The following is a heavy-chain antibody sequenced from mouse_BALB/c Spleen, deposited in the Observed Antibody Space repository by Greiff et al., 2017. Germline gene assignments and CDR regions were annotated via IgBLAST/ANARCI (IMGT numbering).Heavy chain of an antibody. J-gene: IGHJ2*01. CDR1: GYTFTSYW. V-gene: IGHV1S81*02. D-gene: IGHD2-13*01. Sequence: VQLQQPGAELVKPGASVKLSCKASGYTFTSYWMHWVKQRPGQGLEWIGEINPSNGRTNYNEKFKSKATLTVDKSSSTAYMQLSSLTSEDSAVYYCARGSYGDDYYFDDWGQGTTLTVSS. CDR2: INPSNGRT. CDR3: ARGSYGDDYYFDD.